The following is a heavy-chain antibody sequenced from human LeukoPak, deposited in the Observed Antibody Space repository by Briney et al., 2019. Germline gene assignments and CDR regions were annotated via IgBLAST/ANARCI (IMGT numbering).Heavy chain of an antibody. CDR1: GFSFNNYA. V-gene: IGHV3-23*01. D-gene: IGHD3-16*01. J-gene: IGHJ4*02. CDR3: AKDRLGGPYFFHY. CDR2: ISASGDIT. Sequence: GGSLRLSCAASGFSFNNYAMSWVRQAPGKGLEWVSAISASGDITWYADSVKGRFTISRDNSKNTLYLQINSLRAEDTAVYFCAKDRLGGPYFFHYWGQGTLVTVSS.